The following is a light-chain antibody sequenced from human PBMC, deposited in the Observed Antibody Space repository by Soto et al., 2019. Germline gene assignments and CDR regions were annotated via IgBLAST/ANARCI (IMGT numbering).Light chain of an antibody. CDR1: QSISSW. V-gene: IGKV1-5*01. CDR3: KQYVSSSPT. Sequence: DLQMTQAHSTLSAYVGDRVTITCRASQSISSWFAWYQQKPGKASKLLIYGASSLESGVPSRFRGSGSVTEITTTIVCLQPPDFASYASKQYVSSSPTSGQGTKLAIK. CDR2: GAS. J-gene: IGKJ2*01.